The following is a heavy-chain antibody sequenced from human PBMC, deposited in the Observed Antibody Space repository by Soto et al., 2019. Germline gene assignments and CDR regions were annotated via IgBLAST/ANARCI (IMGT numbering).Heavy chain of an antibody. CDR3: AHRLNYYDSSGFDY. CDR1: GFSLSTSGVG. D-gene: IGHD3-22*01. V-gene: IGHV2-5*02. J-gene: IGHJ4*02. CDR2: IYWDDDK. Sequence: QITLKESGATLVKPRQTLTLTCTFSGFSLSTSGVGVGWIRQPPGKALEWLALIYWDDDKRYSPSLKSRLTITKDTSQNQVVLTMTNMDPVDTATYYCAHRLNYYDSSGFDYWGQGTLVTVSS.